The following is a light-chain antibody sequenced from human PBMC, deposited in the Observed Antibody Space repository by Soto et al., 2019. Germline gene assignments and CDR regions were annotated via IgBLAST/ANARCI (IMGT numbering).Light chain of an antibody. Sequence: IVLTQSPGTLYLSPGERATLSCRSSQSVSNNYLAWYQQKPVQAPRLXIYGASSRATGIPDRFSATGSETDFTLTISGLQSGDSAVYFCHQYNNWPFSFGQGTRLEIK. V-gene: IGKV3-20*01. CDR3: HQYNNWPFS. CDR2: GAS. J-gene: IGKJ5*01. CDR1: QSVSNNY.